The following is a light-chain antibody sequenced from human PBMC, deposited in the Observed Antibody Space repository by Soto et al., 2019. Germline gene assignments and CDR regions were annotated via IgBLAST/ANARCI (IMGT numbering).Light chain of an antibody. CDR1: QSVNSN. CDR3: QHYNNWPFT. CDR2: GAS. Sequence: ETVMTQSPATLSVSPGERGTLSCRASQSVNSNLAWYQQKPGQAPRLLIDGASTRATGIPARFSGSGSGTEFTLTISSLQSEDFAVYYCQHYNNWPFTFGQGTKLEIK. J-gene: IGKJ2*01. V-gene: IGKV3D-15*01.